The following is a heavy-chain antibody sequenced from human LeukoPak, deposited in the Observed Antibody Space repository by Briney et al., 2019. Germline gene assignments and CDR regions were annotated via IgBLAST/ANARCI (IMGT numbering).Heavy chain of an antibody. CDR1: VGTLSSYA. V-gene: IGHV1-69*05. CDR2: IIPIFGTA. J-gene: IGHJ4*02. CDR3: ARRRPPGTTLQPFDY. D-gene: IGHD1-7*01. Sequence: GASVKVSCKASVGTLSSYAISWVRQARGQGLEWMGGIIPIFGTANYAQKFQGRVTITTDESTSTAYMELSSLRSEDTAVYYCARRRPPGTTLQPFDYWGQGTLVTVSS.